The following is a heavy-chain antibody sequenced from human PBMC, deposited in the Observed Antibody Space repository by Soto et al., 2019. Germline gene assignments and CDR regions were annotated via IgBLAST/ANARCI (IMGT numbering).Heavy chain of an antibody. CDR3: AHRHDLGGFDI. D-gene: IGHD2-15*01. CDR1: GFSLNTRAVG. Sequence: QITLKEAGPTLVKTTQTLTLTCTFSGFSLNTRAVGVGWIRQPPGKALEWLALINWNDDKRYSPSLKDRLTITKDTSKNHVVLTMTNFDPVDTATYYCAHRHDLGGFDIWGQWTTVTVSS. V-gene: IGHV2-5*01. J-gene: IGHJ3*02. CDR2: INWNDDK.